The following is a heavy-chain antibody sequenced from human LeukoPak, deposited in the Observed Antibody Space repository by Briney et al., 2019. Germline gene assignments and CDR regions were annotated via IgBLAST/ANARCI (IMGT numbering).Heavy chain of an antibody. CDR3: ARLMVRGVPFDY. V-gene: IGHV3-48*03. Sequence: GGSLRLSCAASGFTFSSYEMNWVRQAPGKGLEWVSYISSSGSTIYHADSVKGRFTISRDNAKNSLYLQMNSLRAEDTAVYYCARLMVRGVPFDYWGQGTLVTVSS. D-gene: IGHD3-10*01. J-gene: IGHJ4*02. CDR2: ISSSGSTI. CDR1: GFTFSSYE.